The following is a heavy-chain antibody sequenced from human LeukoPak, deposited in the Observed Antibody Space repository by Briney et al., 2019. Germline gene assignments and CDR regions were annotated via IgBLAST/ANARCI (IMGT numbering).Heavy chain of an antibody. Sequence: GSLRLSCAASGFTFSNAWMSWVRQAPGKGLEWIGYIYYSGSTNYNPSLKSRVTISVDTSKNQFSLKLSSVTAADTAVYYCAGIQSAVDAFDIWGQGTMVTVSS. V-gene: IGHV4-59*01. CDR2: IYYSGST. CDR3: AGIQSAVDAFDI. CDR1: GFTFSNAW. J-gene: IGHJ3*02.